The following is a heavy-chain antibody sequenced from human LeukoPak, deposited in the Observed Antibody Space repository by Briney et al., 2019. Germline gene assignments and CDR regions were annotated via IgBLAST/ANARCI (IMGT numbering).Heavy chain of an antibody. V-gene: IGHV4-59*01. J-gene: IGHJ3*02. CDR2: IYYTGST. Sequence: SETLSLTCTVSGGSISNYYWNWIRQPPGKGLEWIGYIYYTGSTNYNPSLKSRVTMSVDTSKNQFSLNLKSVTPEDTAVYYCARGYARRDAFDIWGQGTMVTVSS. CDR1: GGSISNYY. D-gene: IGHD1-1*01. CDR3: ARGYARRDAFDI.